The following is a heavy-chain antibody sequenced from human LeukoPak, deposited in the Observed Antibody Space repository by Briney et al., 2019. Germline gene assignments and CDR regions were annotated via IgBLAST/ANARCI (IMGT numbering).Heavy chain of an antibody. CDR2: ISSSGSTI. J-gene: IGHJ4*02. CDR3: ARVYSSGWFLDY. V-gene: IGHV3-48*03. Sequence: GGSLRLSCEVSGFTFSSYEMYWVRQAPGKGLEWVSYISSSGSTIYYADSVKGRFTISRDNAKNSLYLQMNSLRAEDTAVYYCARVYSSGWFLDYWGQGTLVTVSS. D-gene: IGHD6-19*01. CDR1: GFTFSSYE.